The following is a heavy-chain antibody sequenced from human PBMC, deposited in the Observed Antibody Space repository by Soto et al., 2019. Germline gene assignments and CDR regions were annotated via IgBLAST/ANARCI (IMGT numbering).Heavy chain of an antibody. CDR1: GFTFNHYA. CDR2: IIANGGT. Sequence: EVQVLESGGGLVQRGGSLRLSCAASGFTFNHYAMSWVHQAPGKGLEWVSIIIANGGTFYADSVKGRFTISRDNSKNTVYLQMSSLRVEDTAIYYCAKDYTVAADPSSVILFDYWGQGALVTVSS. J-gene: IGHJ4*02. CDR3: AKDYTVAADPSSVILFDY. V-gene: IGHV3-23*01. D-gene: IGHD2-15*01.